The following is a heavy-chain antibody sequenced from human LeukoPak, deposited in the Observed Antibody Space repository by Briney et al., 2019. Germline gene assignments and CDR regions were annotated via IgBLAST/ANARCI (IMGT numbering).Heavy chain of an antibody. CDR3: ARDIHDSSGYYYDY. CDR2: VSASGDKT. CDR1: GFSFSVYT. J-gene: IGHJ4*02. Sequence: PGGSLRLSCVASGFSFSVYTMSWVRPAPGKGLEWISAVSASGDKTYYADSVKGRFTVSRDNSKDTLYLHMNSLRAEDTALYYCARDIHDSSGYYYDYWGQGTLVTVSS. V-gene: IGHV3-23*01. D-gene: IGHD3-22*01.